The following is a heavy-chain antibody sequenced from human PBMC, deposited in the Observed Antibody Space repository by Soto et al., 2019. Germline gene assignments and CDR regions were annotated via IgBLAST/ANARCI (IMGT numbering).Heavy chain of an antibody. D-gene: IGHD3-10*01. CDR3: ARLWFRVGGSAFDI. CDR1: GFTFSSYE. V-gene: IGHV3-48*03. CDR2: ISSSGSTI. J-gene: IGHJ3*02. Sequence: LRLSCAASGFTFSSYEMNWVRQAPGKGLEWVSYISSSGSTIYYADSVKGRFTISRDNAKNSLYLQMNSLRAEDTAVYYCARLWFRVGGSAFDIWGPGTMVTV.